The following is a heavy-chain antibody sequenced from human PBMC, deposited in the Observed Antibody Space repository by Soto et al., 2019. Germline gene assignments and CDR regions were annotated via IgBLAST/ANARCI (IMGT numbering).Heavy chain of an antibody. CDR2: VNGGGDIT. J-gene: IGHJ6*02. D-gene: IGHD3-3*02. CDR1: EFTFSSYA. V-gene: IGHV3-23*01. CDR3: SRRHFLVTMDV. Sequence: EVQLLESGGGLVQPGGSLRLSCAASEFTFSSYAMNWVRHAPGKGLEWVSGVNGGGDITYYAESVKGRFTISRDNAKNTQYLQMNSQRDEHTAVFYCSRRHFLVTMDVGGQGTAVTVSS.